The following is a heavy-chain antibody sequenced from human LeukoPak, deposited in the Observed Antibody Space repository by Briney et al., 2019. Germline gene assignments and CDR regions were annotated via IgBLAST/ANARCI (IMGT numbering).Heavy chain of an antibody. Sequence: ASVKVPCKASGYTFTGYYMHWVRQAPGQGLEWMGWINPNSGGTNYAQKFQGRVTMTRDTSISTAYMELSRLRSDDTAVYYCASIGWNDVRDAFDIWGQGTMVTISS. D-gene: IGHD1-1*01. V-gene: IGHV1-2*02. CDR3: ASIGWNDVRDAFDI. CDR1: GYTFTGYY. J-gene: IGHJ3*02. CDR2: INPNSGGT.